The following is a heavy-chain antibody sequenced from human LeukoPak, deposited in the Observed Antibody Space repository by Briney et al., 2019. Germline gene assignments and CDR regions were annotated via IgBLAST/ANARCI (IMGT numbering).Heavy chain of an antibody. D-gene: IGHD4-17*01. Sequence: ASVNVSCKASGYTFTSYYMHWVGQAPAQGLEWMGIINPSGGSTSYAQKFQGRVTMTRDTSTSTVYMELSSLRSEDTAVYYCARSTVTLIDYWGQGTLVTVSS. J-gene: IGHJ4*02. CDR1: GYTFTSYY. CDR2: INPSGGST. V-gene: IGHV1-46*01. CDR3: ARSTVTLIDY.